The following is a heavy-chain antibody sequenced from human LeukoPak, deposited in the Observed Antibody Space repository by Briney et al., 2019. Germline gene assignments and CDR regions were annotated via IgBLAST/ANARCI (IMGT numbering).Heavy chain of an antibody. Sequence: SETLSLTCAVYGGSFSGYYWSWIRQPPGKGLEWIGEINHSGSTNYNPSLKSRVTISVDTSKNQFSLKLSSVTAADTAVYYCARGRGAVDVRGQGTTVTVSS. V-gene: IGHV4-34*01. D-gene: IGHD1-26*01. CDR2: INHSGST. J-gene: IGHJ6*02. CDR1: GGSFSGYY. CDR3: ARGRGAVDV.